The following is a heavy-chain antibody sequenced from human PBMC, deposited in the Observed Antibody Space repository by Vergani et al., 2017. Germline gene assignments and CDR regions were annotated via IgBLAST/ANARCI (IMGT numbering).Heavy chain of an antibody. CDR3: ARDMAGGTLEGAVAAY. D-gene: IGHD6-19*01. CDR2: ISAYNGNT. V-gene: IGHV1-18*01. Sequence: QVQLVQSGAEVKKPGASVKVSCKASGYTFTSYGISWVRQAPGQGLEWMGWISAYNGNTNYAQKPQGRVTMTTDTSTSTAYMELRSLRADDTAVYYCARDMAGGTLEGAVAAYWGQGTLVTVSS. CDR1: GYTFTSYG. J-gene: IGHJ4*02.